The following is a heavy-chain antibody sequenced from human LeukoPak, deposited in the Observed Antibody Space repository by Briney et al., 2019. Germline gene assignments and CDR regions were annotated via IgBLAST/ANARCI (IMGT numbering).Heavy chain of an antibody. CDR2: INEDGSDK. V-gene: IGHV3-7*01. CDR3: GRYLRSTSGSI. Sequence: GGSPRLSCAASEFTFSSYWMSWVRQAPGKGLEWVASINEDGSDKYYVDSVKGRFTISRDNAKDSLYLQMNSLRAEDTAVYYCGRYLRSTSGSIWGQGALVTVSS. D-gene: IGHD1-1*01. CDR1: EFTFSSYW. J-gene: IGHJ4*02.